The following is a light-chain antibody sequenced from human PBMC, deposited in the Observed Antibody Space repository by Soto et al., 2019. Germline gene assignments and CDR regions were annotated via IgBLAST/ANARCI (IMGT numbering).Light chain of an antibody. J-gene: IGKJ3*01. Sequence: QLTQSPSSMSASVGDRVTISCRASQGIGFYLAWYPQKPGNAPKLLIYAASTLQSGFPSRFSGSGSGTNSTHTIPSLQPEAFATDYYQQVNSYPPLTLGPGTQVDIK. CDR2: AAS. CDR3: QQVNSYPPLT. CDR1: QGIGFY. V-gene: IGKV1-9*01.